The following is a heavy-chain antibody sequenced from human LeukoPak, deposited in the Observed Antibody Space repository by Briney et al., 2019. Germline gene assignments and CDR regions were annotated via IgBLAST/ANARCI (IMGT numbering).Heavy chain of an antibody. CDR1: GFTFSSYS. CDR2: IGSSSSDI. V-gene: IGHV3-21*01. Sequence: GGSLRLSCAASGFTFSSYSMNWVRQAPGKGLEWVSSIGSSSSDICYADSGKGQFTITRDNAKNSIYLQMNSLRGEDTAVYYCARGRRWLQLPFDYWGQGTLVTVSS. J-gene: IGHJ4*02. D-gene: IGHD5-24*01. CDR3: ARGRRWLQLPFDY.